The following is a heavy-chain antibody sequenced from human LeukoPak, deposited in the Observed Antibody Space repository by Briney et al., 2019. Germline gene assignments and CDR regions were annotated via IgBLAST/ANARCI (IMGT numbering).Heavy chain of an antibody. Sequence: GGSLTLSCTRSVYSFTSYWIGWGRQRPGKGGEWMGIIYHGESDTRYSPSFQGQVHISAHKSISTAYLQWSSLKASYTAMYYCASHEPPQDAFDIWGQGTMATVSS. J-gene: IGHJ3*02. CDR1: VYSFTSYW. CDR3: ASHEPPQDAFDI. V-gene: IGHV5-51*03. D-gene: IGHD1-14*01. CDR2: IYHGESDT.